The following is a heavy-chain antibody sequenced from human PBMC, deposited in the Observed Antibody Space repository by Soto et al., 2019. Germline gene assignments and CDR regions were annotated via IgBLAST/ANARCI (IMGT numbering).Heavy chain of an antibody. J-gene: IGHJ4*02. V-gene: IGHV3-48*01. CDR3: LNGDYY. Sequence: EEQLVESGGGLVQPGGSLRLSCAASGFSFSSHIMYWVRQAPGKGLEWVSSINSGSTTIYYADSVQGRFTISRDNAKNSLYLQMNSLRADDTAVYYCLNGDYYVGLGTLVTVSS. D-gene: IGHD4-17*01. CDR1: GFSFSSHI. CDR2: INSGSTTI.